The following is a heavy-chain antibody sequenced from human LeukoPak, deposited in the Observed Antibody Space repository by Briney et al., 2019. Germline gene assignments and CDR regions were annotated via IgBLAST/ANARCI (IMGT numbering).Heavy chain of an antibody. J-gene: IGHJ3*02. CDR2: IYSGGST. CDR1: GFTVSSNY. D-gene: IGHD3-22*01. Sequence: GGSLRLSCAASGFTVSSNYMSWVRRAPGKGLEWVSVIYSGGSTYYADSVKGRFTISRDNSKNTLYLQMNSLRAEDTAVYYCALSGEYYYDSSGYYWYAFDIWGQGTMVTVSS. V-gene: IGHV3-66*01. CDR3: ALSGEYYYDSSGYYWYAFDI.